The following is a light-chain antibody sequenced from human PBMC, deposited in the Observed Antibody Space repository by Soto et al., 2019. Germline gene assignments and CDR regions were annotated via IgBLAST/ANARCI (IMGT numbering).Light chain of an antibody. J-gene: IGKJ1*01. CDR3: QQFGSSVRT. CDR2: VAS. Sequence: EIVLTQSPGTLSLSPGERATLSCRASQSVSSTDLIWYQQKPGQAPRLLIYVASSRPTGIPDRFSGSGSETDFTLTISRLEPEDFAVYYCQQFGSSVRTFGQGPEVEV. V-gene: IGKV3-20*01. CDR1: QSVSSTD.